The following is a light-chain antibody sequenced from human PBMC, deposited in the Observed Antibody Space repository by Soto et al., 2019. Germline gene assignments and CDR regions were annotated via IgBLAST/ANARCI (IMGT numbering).Light chain of an antibody. CDR3: QQYGSSGT. CDR2: GAS. CDR1: PSVSSRS. Sequence: EILLTQSPGTLSLSPGEGATLSCRASPSVSSRSLAWYQQRPGQAPRLLIYGASNRATGIPDRFGGSVSGTDFTLTISRLEPEDFAVYYCQQYGSSGTFGQGTKVEIK. V-gene: IGKV3-20*01. J-gene: IGKJ1*01.